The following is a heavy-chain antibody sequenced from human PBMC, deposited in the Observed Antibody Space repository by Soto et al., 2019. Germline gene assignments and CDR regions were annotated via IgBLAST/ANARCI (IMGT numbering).Heavy chain of an antibody. Sequence: ASVKVSCKASGYTFTSYGISWVRQAPGQGLELMGWINPYNGDTNYAQKVQGRVTVTIDTSTTTAYMELRSLTSDDTAVYYCARHKDRVFDMSVPQFDYWGHGTLVTVSS. CDR1: GYTFTSYG. D-gene: IGHD2-8*01. CDR3: ARHKDRVFDMSVPQFDY. J-gene: IGHJ4*01. CDR2: INPYNGDT. V-gene: IGHV1-18*04.